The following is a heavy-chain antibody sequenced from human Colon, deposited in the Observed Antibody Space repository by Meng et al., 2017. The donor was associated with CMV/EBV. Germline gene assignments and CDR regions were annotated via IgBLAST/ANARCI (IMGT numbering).Heavy chain of an antibody. CDR3: ARRYVDAPFLWDVAGIDV. V-gene: IGHV1-18*01. J-gene: IGHJ6*02. CDR2: IIAYNGNT. D-gene: IGHD3-10*01. CDR1: GYTFISYG. Sequence: ASALVFCWASGYTFISYGISWLRQAPGQGLEWMGWIIAYNGNTNYAQTLQGRVTMTTDTSTSTAYMELRSMRSDDAAVYYCARRYVDAPFLWDVAGIDVWGQGTTVTVSS.